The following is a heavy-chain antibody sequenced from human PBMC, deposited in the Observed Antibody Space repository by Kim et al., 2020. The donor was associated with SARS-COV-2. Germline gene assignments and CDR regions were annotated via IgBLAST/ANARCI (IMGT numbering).Heavy chain of an antibody. Sequence: YYADSVQGQFTISRDNSKHRLYLQLNRLTAEETAVYYCARKRWLRSVADVWGKGTTVTVSS. CDR3: ARKRWLRSVADV. J-gene: IGHJ6*04. D-gene: IGHD5-12*01. V-gene: IGHV3-23*01.